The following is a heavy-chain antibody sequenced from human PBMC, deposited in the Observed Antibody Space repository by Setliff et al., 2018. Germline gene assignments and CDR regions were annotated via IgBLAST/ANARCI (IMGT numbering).Heavy chain of an antibody. J-gene: IGHJ3*02. V-gene: IGHV1-18*01. CDR3: ARDLDYQYYYDSSGRDAFDI. D-gene: IGHD3-22*01. CDR2: ISAYSGDT. CDR1: GYTFRSYG. Sequence: ASVKVSCKTSGYTFRSYGVSWVRQAPGQGLEWMGWISAYSGDTIYAQNYQGRVTMTTDTSTSTAYMELRSLRSEDTAVYYCARDLDYQYYYDSSGRDAFDIWGQGTMVTVSS.